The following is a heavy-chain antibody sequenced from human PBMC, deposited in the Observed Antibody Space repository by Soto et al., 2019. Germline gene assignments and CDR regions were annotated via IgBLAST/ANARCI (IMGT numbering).Heavy chain of an antibody. CDR3: ARSDATVVPAAISPEGFYYYYYGMDV. V-gene: IGHV1-2*02. D-gene: IGHD2-2*01. CDR1: GYTFTGYY. J-gene: IGHJ6*02. CDR2: INPNSGGT. Sequence: ASVNVSCKASGYTFTGYYMHWVRQAPGQGLEWMGWINPNSGGTNYAQKFQGRVTMTRDTSISTAYMELSSLRSEDTAVYYCARSDATVVPAAISPEGFYYYYYGMDVWGQGTTVTVS.